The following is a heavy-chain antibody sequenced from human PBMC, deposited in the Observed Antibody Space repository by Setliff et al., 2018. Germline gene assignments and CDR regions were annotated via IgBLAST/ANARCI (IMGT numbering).Heavy chain of an antibody. CDR3: ARRGMSSSWFQGYFDY. Sequence: NPSETLSLTCSVSGCSISSGYYWGWIRQPPGKGLEWIGNIYHSGSTYYNPSLKSRVTISVDTSKNQFSLKLSSVTAADTAVYYCARRGMSSSWFQGYFDYWGQGTLVTVSS. D-gene: IGHD6-13*01. J-gene: IGHJ4*02. CDR2: IYHSGST. V-gene: IGHV4-38-2*01. CDR1: GCSISSGYY.